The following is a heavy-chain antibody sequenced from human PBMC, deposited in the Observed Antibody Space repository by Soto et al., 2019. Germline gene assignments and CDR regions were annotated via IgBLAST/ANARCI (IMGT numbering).Heavy chain of an antibody. CDR3: ARGTENDILTDG. J-gene: IGHJ4*02. Sequence: QVQLVQSGAEVKKPGSSVKVSCKASGGTFSSYPISWVRQAPGQGLEWMGRIIPILGIANYAQKFQGRVTITADKSTSTAYMELSSLRSEDTAVYYCARGTENDILTDGWGQGTLVTVSS. CDR2: IIPILGIA. V-gene: IGHV1-69*02. CDR1: GGTFSSYP. D-gene: IGHD3-9*01.